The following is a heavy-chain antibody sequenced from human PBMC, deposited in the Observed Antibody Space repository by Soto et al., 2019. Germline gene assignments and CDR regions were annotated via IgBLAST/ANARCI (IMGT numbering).Heavy chain of an antibody. D-gene: IGHD4-17*01. V-gene: IGHV3-15*01. CDR2: IKSKIDGGTT. Sequence: GGSLRLSCAASGFTFSSAWMSWVRQAPGKGLEWVARIKSKIDGGTTDYAAPVRGRFTISRDESKNTLYLQMDSLQIEDTAVYYCARERRLPHRYMDVWGKGTTVTVSS. CDR1: GFTFSSAW. CDR3: ARERRLPHRYMDV. J-gene: IGHJ6*03.